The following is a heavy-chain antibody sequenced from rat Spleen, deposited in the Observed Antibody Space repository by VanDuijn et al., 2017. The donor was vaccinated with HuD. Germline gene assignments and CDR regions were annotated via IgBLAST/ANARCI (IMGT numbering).Heavy chain of an antibody. CDR2: ISYEGSGT. D-gene: IGHD1-10*01. CDR3: ARPHNYRYVMDV. Sequence: EVQLVESGGGLVQPGRSMKLSCAASGFTFSDYFMAWVRQAPKKGLEWVASISYEGSGTYYGDSVKGRFTISRDNVKSTLYLQMNSLRSEDTATYYCARPHNYRYVMDVWGQGASVTVSS. CDR1: GFTFSDYF. V-gene: IGHV5-22*01. J-gene: IGHJ4*01.